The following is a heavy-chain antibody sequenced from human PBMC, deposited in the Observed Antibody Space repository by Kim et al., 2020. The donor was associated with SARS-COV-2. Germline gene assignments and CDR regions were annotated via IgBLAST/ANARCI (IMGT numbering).Heavy chain of an antibody. J-gene: IGHJ3*02. Sequence: GGSLRLSCAASGFTFTNYWMHWVRQAPGKGLVWVSRIRPDGSETGYSDSVRGRFTIPRDIAKNMLYLQMNSLTAEDTAVYYCTRDARLTIVSPGAFDIWGRGTMVTVSS. D-gene: IGHD3-10*01. CDR2: IRPDGSET. CDR3: TRDARLTIVSPGAFDI. CDR1: GFTFTNYW. V-gene: IGHV3-74*01.